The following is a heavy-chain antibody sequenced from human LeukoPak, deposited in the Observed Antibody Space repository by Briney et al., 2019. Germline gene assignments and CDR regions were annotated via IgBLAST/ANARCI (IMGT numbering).Heavy chain of an antibody. D-gene: IGHD3-22*01. Sequence: PGGSLRLSCAPSGFTFSSYSMKWVRQAPGRGLEWVLYIISSGRTIYYPDSVRGRFTISRDNAKNSRYLQMSSLRAEDTAVYYCARVPGQQPGYYDRSGYSAPDYWGQGTLVTVSS. CDR2: IISSGRTI. V-gene: IGHV3-48*01. CDR3: ARVPGQQPGYYDRSGYSAPDY. CDR1: GFTFSSYS. J-gene: IGHJ4*02.